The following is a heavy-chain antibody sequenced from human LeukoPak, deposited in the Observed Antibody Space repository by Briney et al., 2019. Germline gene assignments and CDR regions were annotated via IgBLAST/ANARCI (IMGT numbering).Heavy chain of an antibody. J-gene: IGHJ4*02. CDR3: ARDSDFCSGYYDY. V-gene: IGHV4-34*01. D-gene: IGHD3-3*01. CDR2: INHSGST. Sequence: SETLSLTCAVYGGSFRGYYWSWIRQPPGKGLEWIGEINHSGSTYYNPSLKSRVTISVDTPKNQFSLKLSSVTAADTAVYYCARDSDFCSGYYDYWGQGTLVTVSS. CDR1: GGSFRGYY.